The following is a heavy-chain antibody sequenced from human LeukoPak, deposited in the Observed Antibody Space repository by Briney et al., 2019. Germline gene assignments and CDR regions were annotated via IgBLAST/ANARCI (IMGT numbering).Heavy chain of an antibody. CDR1: GFTFSSYN. CDR3: ARDLYRIVVVPHYFDY. J-gene: IGHJ4*02. CDR2: ISSTSSNI. D-gene: IGHD3-22*01. V-gene: IGHV3-21*01. Sequence: TGGSLRLSCAASGFTFSSYNMNWVRQAPGKGLEWVSSISSTSSNIYYADSLKGRFTISRDNAKNSLYLQMNSLRAEDTAVYYCARDLYRIVVVPHYFDYWGQGTLVTVSS.